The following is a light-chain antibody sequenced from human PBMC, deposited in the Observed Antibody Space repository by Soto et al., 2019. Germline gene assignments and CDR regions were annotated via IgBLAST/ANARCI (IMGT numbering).Light chain of an antibody. CDR1: QSVSSY. CDR3: QQRSNWHPGT. V-gene: IGKV3D-11*02. Sequence: EIVLTQSPATLSLSPGERATLSCRASQSVSSYLAWYQQKPGQAPRLLIYDASNSATGIPARFSGSGPGTDFTLTISSLEPEDFAVYYCQQRSNWHPGTFGQGTRLEIK. J-gene: IGKJ5*01. CDR2: DAS.